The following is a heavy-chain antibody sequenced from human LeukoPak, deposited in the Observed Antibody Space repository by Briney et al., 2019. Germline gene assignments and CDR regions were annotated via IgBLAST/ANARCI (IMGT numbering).Heavy chain of an antibody. D-gene: IGHD3-9*01. CDR3: AKDRWILRFFDWLLSN. Sequence: PGGSLRLSCAASGFTFSQYTMSWVRQAPGKGLEWVSAVVGGGETTFYADSVKGRFTISRDNSKNIMYLQMNSLRVEDTAVYYCAKDRWILRFFDWLLSNWGQGTLVTVSS. V-gene: IGHV3-23*01. J-gene: IGHJ4*02. CDR1: GFTFSQYT. CDR2: VVGGGETT.